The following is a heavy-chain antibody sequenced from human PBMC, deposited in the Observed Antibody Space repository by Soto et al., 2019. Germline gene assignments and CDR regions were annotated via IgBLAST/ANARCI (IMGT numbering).Heavy chain of an antibody. CDR1: GGSISSYY. CDR2: IYYSGST. D-gene: IGHD6-6*01. J-gene: IGHJ6*03. Sequence: SETLSLTCTVSGGSISSYYWSWIRQPPGKGLEWIGYIYYSGSTNYNPSLKSRVTISVDTSKNQFSLKLSSVTAADTAVYYCARTISSSLDYYYMDVWGKGTTVTVSS. V-gene: IGHV4-59*08. CDR3: ARTISSSLDYYYMDV.